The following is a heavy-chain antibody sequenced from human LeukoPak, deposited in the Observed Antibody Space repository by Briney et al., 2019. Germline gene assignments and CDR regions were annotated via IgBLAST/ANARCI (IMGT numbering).Heavy chain of an antibody. CDR1: GFTFSSYA. CDR2: ISYDGSNK. D-gene: IGHD6-6*01. Sequence: GGSLRLSCAASGFTFSSYAMHWVRQAPGKGLEWVAVISYDGSNKYYADSVKGRFTISRDNSKNTLYLQMNSLRAEDTAVYYCARDIAEKGQYSSSSPFDYWGQGTLVTVSS. V-gene: IGHV3-30-3*01. CDR3: ARDIAEKGQYSSSSPFDY. J-gene: IGHJ4*02.